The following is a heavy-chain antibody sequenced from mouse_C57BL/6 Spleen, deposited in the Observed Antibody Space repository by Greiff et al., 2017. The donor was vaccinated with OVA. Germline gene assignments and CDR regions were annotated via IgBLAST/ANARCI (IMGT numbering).Heavy chain of an antibody. J-gene: IGHJ3*01. CDR1: GYTFTSYW. CDR3: ARDGYYEGLRRRFAY. D-gene: IGHD2-3*01. Sequence: QVQLQQPGAELVMPGASVKLYCKASGYTFTSYWMHWVKQRPGQGLEWIGEIDPSDSYTNYNQKFKGKSTLTVDKSSSTAYMQLSSLTSEDSAVYYCARDGYYEGLRRRFAYWGQGTLVTVSA. V-gene: IGHV1-69*01. CDR2: IDPSDSYT.